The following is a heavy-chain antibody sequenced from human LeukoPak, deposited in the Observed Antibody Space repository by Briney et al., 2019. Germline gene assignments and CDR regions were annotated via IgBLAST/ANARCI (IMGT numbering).Heavy chain of an antibody. CDR2: IYTSGRS. J-gene: IGHJ6*03. Sequence: SETLSLTCTVSGGSISSANSYWNWIRQPAGKGLEWIGRIYTSGRSNYNPSLKSRVTISVDTSKNQFSLRLSSVTAADTAVYYCARASGYSGYDLGAYYYFYMDVWGKGTTVTVSS. CDR3: ARASGYSGYDLGAYYYFYMDV. D-gene: IGHD5-12*01. CDR1: GGSISSANSY. V-gene: IGHV4-61*02.